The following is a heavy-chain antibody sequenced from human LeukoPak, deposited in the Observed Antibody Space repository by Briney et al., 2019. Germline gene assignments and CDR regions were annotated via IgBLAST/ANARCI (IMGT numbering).Heavy chain of an antibody. D-gene: IGHD3-22*01. CDR3: ARFPSYDPHRMDV. J-gene: IGHJ6*02. CDR1: GGSISSGGYY. Sequence: SETLSLTCTVSGGSISSGGYYWSWIRQHPGKGLEWIGYIYYSGSTYYNPSLKSRVTISVDTSKNQFSLKLSSVTAADTAVYYCARFPSYDPHRMDVWGQGTTVIVSS. V-gene: IGHV4-31*03. CDR2: IYYSGST.